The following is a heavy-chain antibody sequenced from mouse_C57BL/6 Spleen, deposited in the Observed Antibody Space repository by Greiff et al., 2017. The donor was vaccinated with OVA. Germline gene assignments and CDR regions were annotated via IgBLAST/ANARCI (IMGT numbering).Heavy chain of an antibody. CDR3: ARDYYGNYERFAY. Sequence: VQLQQPGAELVMPGASVKLSCKASGYTFISYWMHWVKQRPGQGLEWIGEIDPSDSYTNYNQKFKGKSTLTVDKSSSTAYMQLSSLTSEDSAVYYCARDYYGNYERFAYWGQGTLVTVSA. D-gene: IGHD2-1*01. J-gene: IGHJ3*01. V-gene: IGHV1-69*01. CDR2: IDPSDSYT. CDR1: GYTFISYW.